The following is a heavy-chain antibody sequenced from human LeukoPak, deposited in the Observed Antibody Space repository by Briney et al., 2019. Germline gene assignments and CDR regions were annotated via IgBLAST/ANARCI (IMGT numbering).Heavy chain of an antibody. CDR3: AKALGYEAW. Sequence: GGSLRLSCAVSGFTVSTYVMHWVRRAPGKGLVWVSRIRGDGTITTYADSVKGRFTISRDNAKNTLYLQMNSLRAEDTAVYYCAKALGYEAWWGQGTQVTVSS. CDR1: GFTVSTYV. CDR2: IRGDGTIT. D-gene: IGHD5-12*01. J-gene: IGHJ4*02. V-gene: IGHV3-74*03.